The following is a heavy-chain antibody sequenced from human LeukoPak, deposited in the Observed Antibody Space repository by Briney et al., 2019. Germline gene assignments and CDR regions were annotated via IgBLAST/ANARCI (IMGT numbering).Heavy chain of an antibody. CDR1: GGSISSYY. J-gene: IGHJ4*02. CDR2: INHSGST. D-gene: IGHD3-22*01. V-gene: IGHV4-34*01. CDR3: ARVGYYYDSSGYYYPY. Sequence: SETLSLTCTVSGGSISSYYWSWIRQPPGKGLEWIGEINHSGSTNYNPSLKSRVTISVDTSKNQFSLKLSSVIAADTAVYYCARVGYYYDSSGYYYPYWGQGTLVTVSS.